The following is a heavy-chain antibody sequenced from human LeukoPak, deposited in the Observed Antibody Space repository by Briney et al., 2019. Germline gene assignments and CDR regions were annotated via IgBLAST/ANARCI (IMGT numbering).Heavy chain of an antibody. Sequence: SETLSLTCTVSGGSISSYYWSWIRQPAGKGLEWIGCIYTSGSTNYNPSLKRRVTMSVDPSKTQSSLKLSSMPAADPAVFYWSGQSCSSISCYYDAFDIWGRGTMVPVFS. J-gene: IGHJ3*02. V-gene: IGHV4-4*07. CDR3: SGQSCSSISCYYDAFDI. D-gene: IGHD2-2*01. CDR1: GGSISSYY. CDR2: IYTSGST.